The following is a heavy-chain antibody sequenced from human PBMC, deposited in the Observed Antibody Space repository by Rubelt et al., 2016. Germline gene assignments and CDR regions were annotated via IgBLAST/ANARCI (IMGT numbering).Heavy chain of an antibody. J-gene: IGHJ5*02. CDR2: ISYDGSNK. CDR3: AKDKGKWELGNWFDP. V-gene: IGHV3-30*04. D-gene: IGHD1-26*01. Sequence: DQSKGLEWVAVISYDGSNKYYADSVKGRFTISRDNSKNTLYLQMNSLRAEDTAVYYCAKDKGKWELGNWFDPWGQGTLVTVSS.